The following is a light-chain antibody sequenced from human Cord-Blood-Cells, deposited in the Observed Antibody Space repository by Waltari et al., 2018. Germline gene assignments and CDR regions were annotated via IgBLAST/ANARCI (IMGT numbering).Light chain of an antibody. CDR1: ALPKKY. CDR3: YSTDSSGNLCV. Sequence: SYELTQPPSVSVSPGQTARITCSGDALPKKYAYWYQQKSGQSPVLVIYEDSKRPSGIPARFSAPSSGTMATLTISGAQVEDEADDYCYSTDSSGNLCVFGGGTKLTVL. CDR2: EDS. J-gene: IGLJ3*02. V-gene: IGLV3-10*01.